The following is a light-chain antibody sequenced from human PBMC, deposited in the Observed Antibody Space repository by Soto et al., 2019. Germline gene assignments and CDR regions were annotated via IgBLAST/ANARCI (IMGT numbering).Light chain of an antibody. Sequence: DIQMTQSPSILSASVGHRVTITCRASQSISSWLAWYQQKPGKAPKLLIYKASSLESGVPSRFSGSGSGTEFTLPISSLQPDDFATYYCQQYDSYSRTFGQGTKVEIK. J-gene: IGKJ1*01. CDR2: KAS. CDR3: QQYDSYSRT. CDR1: QSISSW. V-gene: IGKV1-5*03.